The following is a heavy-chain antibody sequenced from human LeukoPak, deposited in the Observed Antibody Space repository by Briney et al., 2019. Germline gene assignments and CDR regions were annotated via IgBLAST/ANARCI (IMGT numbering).Heavy chain of an antibody. D-gene: IGHD3-22*01. CDR1: GYTFTSYA. CDR3: ARVPRPYDSSGYVYN. J-gene: IGHJ4*02. CDR2: INAGNGNT. V-gene: IGHV1-3*01. Sequence: ASVKVSCKASGYTFTSYAMHWVRQAPGQRLEWMGWINAGNGNTKYSQKFQGSVTITRDTSASTAYMELSSLRSEDTAVYYCARVPRPYDSSGYVYNWGQGTLVTVSS.